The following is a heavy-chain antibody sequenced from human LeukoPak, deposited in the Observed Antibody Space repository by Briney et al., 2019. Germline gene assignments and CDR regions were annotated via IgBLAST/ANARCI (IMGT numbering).Heavy chain of an antibody. D-gene: IGHD3-22*01. CDR1: DGSISSGGYY. J-gene: IGHJ4*02. CDR2: IYYSGST. Sequence: PSETLSLTCTVSDGSISSGGYYWSWIRQHPGKGLEWIGYIYYSGSTYYNPSLKSRVTISVDTSKNQFSLKLSSVTAADTAVYYCARINYYDSSGIDYWGQGTLVTVSS. V-gene: IGHV4-31*03. CDR3: ARINYYDSSGIDY.